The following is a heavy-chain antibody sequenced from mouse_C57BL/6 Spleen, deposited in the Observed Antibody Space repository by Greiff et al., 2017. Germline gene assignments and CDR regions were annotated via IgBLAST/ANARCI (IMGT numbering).Heavy chain of an antibody. V-gene: IGHV1-64*01. D-gene: IGHD1-1*01. Sequence: QVQLQQPGAELVKPGASVKLSCKASGYTFTSYWMHWVKQRPGQGLEWIGMIHPNSGSTNYNEKFKSKATLTVDKSSSTAYMQLSSLTSEDSAVXYCARRTTVVATDYWGQGTTLTVSS. J-gene: IGHJ2*01. CDR2: IHPNSGST. CDR1: GYTFTSYW. CDR3: ARRTTVVATDY.